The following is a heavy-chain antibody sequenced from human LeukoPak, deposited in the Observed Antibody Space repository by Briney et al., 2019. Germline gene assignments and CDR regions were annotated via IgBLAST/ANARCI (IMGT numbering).Heavy chain of an antibody. J-gene: IGHJ1*01. CDR3: ARDFRDYDSSVVNYFEF. CDR1: GFTFSSYA. Sequence: GGSLRLSCAASGFTFSSYAMSWVRQAPGKGLEWVSAISGSGGSTYYADSVKGRFTISRDNSKNTLYLQMNSLRAEDTAVYYCARDFRDYDSSVVNYFEFWGQGTLVTVSS. CDR2: ISGSGGST. V-gene: IGHV3-23*01. D-gene: IGHD3-22*01.